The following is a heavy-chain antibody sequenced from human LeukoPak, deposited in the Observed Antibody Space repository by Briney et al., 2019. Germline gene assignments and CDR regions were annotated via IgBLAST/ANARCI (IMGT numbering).Heavy chain of an antibody. V-gene: IGHV3-23*01. J-gene: IGHJ4*02. D-gene: IGHD6-19*01. Sequence: GGSLRLSCAASGFTFSSYAMSWVRQAPGKGLEWVSAISGSGGSTYYADSVKGRFTISRDNSKNTLYLQMNSLRAEDTAVYYCAKDRLKGSGWYFYYFDYWGQGTLVTVSS. CDR2: ISGSGGST. CDR1: GFTFSSYA. CDR3: AKDRLKGSGWYFYYFDY.